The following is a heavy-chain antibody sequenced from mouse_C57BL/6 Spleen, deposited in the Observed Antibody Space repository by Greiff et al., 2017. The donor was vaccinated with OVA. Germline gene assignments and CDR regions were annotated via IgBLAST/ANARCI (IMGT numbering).Heavy chain of an antibody. CDR3: ARVGDSTYWYFDV. D-gene: IGHD2-13*01. CDR1: GYAFSSYW. J-gene: IGHJ1*03. Sequence: QVHVKQSGAELVKPGASVKISCKASGYAFSSYWMNWVKQRPGKGLEWIGQIYPGDGDTNYNGKFKGKATLTADKSSSTAYMQLSSLTSEDSAVYFCARVGDSTYWYFDVWGTGTTVTVSS. V-gene: IGHV1-80*01. CDR2: IYPGDGDT.